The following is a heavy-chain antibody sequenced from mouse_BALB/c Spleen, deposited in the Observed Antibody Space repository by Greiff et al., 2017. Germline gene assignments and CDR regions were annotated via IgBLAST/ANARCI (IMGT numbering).Heavy chain of an antibody. V-gene: IGHV1S127*01. CDR2: IDPSDSET. CDR1: GYSFTSYW. D-gene: IGHD1-1*01. CDR3: ARLNYGSSSWFAY. Sequence: VQLQQPGAELVRPGASVKISCKASGYSFTSYWMHWVKQRPGQGLEWIGMIDPSDSETRLNQKFKDKATLTVDKSSSTAYMQLSSPTSEDSAVYYCARLNYGSSSWFAYWGQGTLVTVSA. J-gene: IGHJ3*01.